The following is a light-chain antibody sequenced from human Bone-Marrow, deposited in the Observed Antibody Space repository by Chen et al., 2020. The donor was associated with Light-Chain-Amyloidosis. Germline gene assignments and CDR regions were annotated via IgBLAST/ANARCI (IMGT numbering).Light chain of an antibody. Sequence: QACLTQPAPVSGSPGPSVTISCPGTSSDFGSYYLVSWYQQHPGKAPQIIVYEGNKRPSGVSNRFSGSKSGNTASLTISGLQAEDEADYYCCSYAGNSLVFGGGTKLTVL. CDR3: CSYAGNSLV. V-gene: IGLV2-23*01. CDR2: EGN. J-gene: IGLJ2*01. CDR1: SSDFGSYYL.